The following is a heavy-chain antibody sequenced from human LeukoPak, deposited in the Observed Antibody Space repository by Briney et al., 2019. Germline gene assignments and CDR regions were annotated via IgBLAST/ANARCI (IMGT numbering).Heavy chain of an antibody. V-gene: IGHV3-30-3*01. CDR3: ASEVDGSD. J-gene: IGHJ4*02. CDR1: GFTFSSYA. D-gene: IGHD5-24*01. Sequence: PGRSLRLSCAASGFTFSSYAMHWVRQAPGKGLEWVAVISYDGSNKYYADSVKGRFTISRDNFKNTLYLQMNSLRAGDTAVYYCASEVDGSDWGQGTLVTVSS. CDR2: ISYDGSNK.